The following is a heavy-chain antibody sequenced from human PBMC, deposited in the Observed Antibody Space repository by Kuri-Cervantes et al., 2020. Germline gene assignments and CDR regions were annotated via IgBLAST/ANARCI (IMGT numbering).Heavy chain of an antibody. D-gene: IGHD6-19*01. CDR3: ARDRESSGWYGMDV. Sequence: ASVKVSCKASGYTFTSYYMHWVRRAPGQGLEWMGIINPSGGSTSYAQKFQGRVTITADNPTSTAYMELSSLIFTDTAVYYCARDRESSGWYGMDVWGKGTTVTVSS. V-gene: IGHV1-46*01. CDR1: GYTFTSYY. CDR2: INPSGGST. J-gene: IGHJ6*04.